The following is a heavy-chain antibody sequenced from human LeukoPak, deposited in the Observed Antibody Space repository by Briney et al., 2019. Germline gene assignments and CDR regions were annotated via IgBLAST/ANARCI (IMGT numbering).Heavy chain of an antibody. CDR2: IKQDGSEK. CDR1: GFTFSSYW. V-gene: IGHV3-7*01. CDR3: ARDVAGPPQEAFDI. Sequence: GGSLRLSCAASGFTFSSYWMSWVRQAPGKGLEWVANIKQDGSEKYYVDSVKGRFTISRDNAKNSLYLQMNSLRAEDTAVYYCARDVAGPPQEAFDIWGQGTMVTVSS. J-gene: IGHJ3*02.